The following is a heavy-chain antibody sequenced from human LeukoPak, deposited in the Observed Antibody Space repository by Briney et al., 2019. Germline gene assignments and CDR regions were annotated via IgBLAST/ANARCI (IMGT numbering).Heavy chain of an antibody. Sequence: SETLSLTCAVYGGSFSGYYWSWIRQPPGKGLEWIGEINHSGSTNYNPSLKSRVTISVDTSKNQFSLKLSSVTAADTAVYYCARQPRLTGTTAFDYYYYGMDVWGQGTTVTVSS. CDR2: INHSGST. CDR1: GGSFSGYY. J-gene: IGHJ6*02. D-gene: IGHD1-7*01. CDR3: ARQPRLTGTTAFDYYYYGMDV. V-gene: IGHV4-34*01.